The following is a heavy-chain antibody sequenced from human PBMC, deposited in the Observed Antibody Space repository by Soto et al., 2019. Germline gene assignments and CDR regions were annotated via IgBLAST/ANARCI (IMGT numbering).Heavy chain of an antibody. J-gene: IGHJ4*02. CDR1: GFTFSNAW. CDR3: TTLVPTIPDY. D-gene: IGHD5-12*01. CDR2: IKSKVDGGTT. Sequence: EVQLVESGGGLVKPGGSLRLSCAASGFTFSNAWMNWVRQAPGKGLEWVGHIKSKVDGGTTDYAAPVKGRFTISRDDSENTLYLQMNGLETEDTAVYYCTTLVPTIPDYWGQGTLVTFSS. V-gene: IGHV3-15*07.